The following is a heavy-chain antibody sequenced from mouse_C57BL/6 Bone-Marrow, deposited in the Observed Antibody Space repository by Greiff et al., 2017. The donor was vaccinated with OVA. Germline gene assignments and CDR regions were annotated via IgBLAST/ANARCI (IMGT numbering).Heavy chain of an antibody. J-gene: IGHJ2*01. V-gene: IGHV1-69*01. CDR2: IDPSDSYT. Sequence: QVQLQQPGAELVMPGASVKLSCKASGYTFTSYWMHWVKQRPGQGLEWIGEIDPSDSYTNYNHKFKGKSTLTVDKSSSTAYMQLSSLTSEDSAVYYCARTGYFDYWGQGTTLTVSS. CDR3: ARTGYFDY. D-gene: IGHD4-1*01. CDR1: GYTFTSYW.